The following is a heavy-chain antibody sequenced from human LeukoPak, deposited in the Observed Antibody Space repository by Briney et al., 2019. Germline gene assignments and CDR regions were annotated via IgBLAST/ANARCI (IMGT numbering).Heavy chain of an antibody. CDR2: IYSGGTT. CDR1: GFTVSGNY. Sequence: GGSLRLSCAASGFTVSGNYMSWVRQAPGKGPEVVSLIYSGGTTYYADSVKGRFTISRDTSRNALILQMNSLTVEDTAVYYCARDPFSWGRGTLVTVSP. J-gene: IGHJ5*02. CDR3: ARDPFS. V-gene: IGHV3-66*01.